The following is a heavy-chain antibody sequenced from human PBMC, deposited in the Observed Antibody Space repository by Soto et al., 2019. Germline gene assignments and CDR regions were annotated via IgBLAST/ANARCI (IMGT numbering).Heavy chain of an antibody. CDR2: TYYRSKWYN. CDR1: GDSVSSNSAA. CDR3: ARDLPRELPPLDYYGMDV. J-gene: IGHJ6*02. Sequence: PSQTLSLTCAISGDSVSSNSAAWNWIRQSTSRGLEWLGRTYYRSKWYNDYAVSVKSRITINPDTSKNQFSLQLNSVTPADTAVYYCARDLPRELPPLDYYGMDVWGQGTTVTVSS. V-gene: IGHV6-1*01. D-gene: IGHD3-10*01.